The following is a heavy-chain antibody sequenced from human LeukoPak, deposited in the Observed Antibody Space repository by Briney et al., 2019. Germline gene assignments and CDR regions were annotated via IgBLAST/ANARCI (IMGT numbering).Heavy chain of an antibody. V-gene: IGHV1-69*04. J-gene: IGHJ6*03. Sequence: ASVKVSCKASGGTFSSYAISWVRQAPGQGLEWMGRIIPILGIANYAQKFQGRVTITADKSTSTAYMELSSLRSEDTAVYYCSGGSYLNYYYYYMDVWGKGTTVTVSS. D-gene: IGHD1-26*01. CDR1: GGTFSSYA. CDR3: SGGSYLNYYYYYMDV. CDR2: IIPILGIA.